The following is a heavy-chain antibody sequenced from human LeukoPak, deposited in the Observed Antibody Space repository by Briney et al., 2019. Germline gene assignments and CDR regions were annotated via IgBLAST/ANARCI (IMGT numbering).Heavy chain of an antibody. CDR2: INSDGSST. J-gene: IGHJ4*02. Sequence: QPGGSLRLSCAASGFTFSSYWMHWARQAPGKGLVWVSRINSDGSSTSYADSVKGRFTISRDNAKNTLYLQMNSLRAEDTAVYYCARAQYSYGHYYFDYWGQGTLVTVSS. D-gene: IGHD5-18*01. CDR3: ARAQYSYGHYYFDY. CDR1: GFTFSSYW. V-gene: IGHV3-74*01.